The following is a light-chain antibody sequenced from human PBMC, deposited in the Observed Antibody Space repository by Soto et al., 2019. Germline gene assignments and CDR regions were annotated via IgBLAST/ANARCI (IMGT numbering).Light chain of an antibody. CDR3: GSWDSSLSAYV. CDR2: DDN. V-gene: IGLV1-51*01. Sequence: VLTQPPSVSAAPGQKVTISCSGSSSNIGGNSVSWYQQLPGTAPKLLIYDDNKRPSGIPDRLSGSKSGTSATLGITGFQTGDEADYYCGSWDSSLSAYVFGTGTKVTV. J-gene: IGLJ1*01. CDR1: SSNIGGNS.